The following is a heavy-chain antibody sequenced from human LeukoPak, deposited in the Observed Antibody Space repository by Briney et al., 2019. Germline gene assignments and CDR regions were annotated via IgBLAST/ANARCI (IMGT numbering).Heavy chain of an antibody. Sequence: ASVKVSCKASGYTFTSYGISWVRQAPGQGLEWMGWMNPNSGNTGYAQKFQGRVTMTRNTSISTAYMELSSLRSEDTAVYYCATSDYGDLSFDYWGQGTLVTVSS. CDR1: GYTFTSYG. CDR3: ATSDYGDLSFDY. CDR2: MNPNSGNT. J-gene: IGHJ4*02. V-gene: IGHV1-8*02. D-gene: IGHD4-17*01.